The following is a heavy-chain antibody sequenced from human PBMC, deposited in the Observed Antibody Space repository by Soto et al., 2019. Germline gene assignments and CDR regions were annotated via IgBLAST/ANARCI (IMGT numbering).Heavy chain of an antibody. J-gene: IGHJ4*02. Sequence: GGSLRLSCAAPGFTVSSKYMSWVRQAPGKGLEWVSVIYSDGSTYYADSVKGRFTISRDNSKNTLYLQMNSLRAEDTAVYYCATERGPTYYFDYWGQGTLVTVSS. D-gene: IGHD2-21*01. CDR3: ATERGPTYYFDY. V-gene: IGHV3-53*01. CDR1: GFTVSSKY. CDR2: IYSDGST.